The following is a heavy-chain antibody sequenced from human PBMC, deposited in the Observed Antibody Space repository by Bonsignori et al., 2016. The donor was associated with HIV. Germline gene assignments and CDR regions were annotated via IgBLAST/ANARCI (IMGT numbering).Heavy chain of an antibody. V-gene: IGHV3-48*02. CDR3: AREGGLKGIIYYYDF. CDR2: ISGSGTTI. D-gene: IGHD3-10*01. Sequence: WIRQPPGKGLEWVSYISGSGTTIYYADSVKGRFTISRDNAENSLYLQMSSLRDEDTAMYFCAREGGLKGIIYYYDFWGQGTLVTVSS. J-gene: IGHJ4*02.